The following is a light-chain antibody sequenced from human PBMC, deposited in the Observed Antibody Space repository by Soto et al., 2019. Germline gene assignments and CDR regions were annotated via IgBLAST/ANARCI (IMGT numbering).Light chain of an antibody. Sequence: VMTQSPVSLPVTLGQPASISCRSSQSLVSSDENTFLSWYHQRPGQSPRRLIYKVSNRDSGVPARFSGSGSGTDFTLKISRVEAEDLGVYYCMQGALWPYTFGQGTKLEIK. CDR1: QSLVSSDENTF. CDR2: KVS. CDR3: MQGALWPYT. J-gene: IGKJ2*01. V-gene: IGKV2-30*01.